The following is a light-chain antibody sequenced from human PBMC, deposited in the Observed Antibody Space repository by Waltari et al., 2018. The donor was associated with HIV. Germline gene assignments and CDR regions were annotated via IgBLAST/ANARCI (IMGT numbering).Light chain of an antibody. CDR2: AAS. J-gene: IGKJ2*01. CDR1: KSISSH. CDR3: LQYTFWPPYT. Sequence: EIVMTQFPGPLSVSPGERATVSCRASKSISSHLAWYQQKPGQAPRLLIYAASNRATGIPARFSGSGSGTDFTLTISSLQPEDFAVYYCLQYTFWPPYTFGQGTKLEMK. V-gene: IGKV3-15*01.